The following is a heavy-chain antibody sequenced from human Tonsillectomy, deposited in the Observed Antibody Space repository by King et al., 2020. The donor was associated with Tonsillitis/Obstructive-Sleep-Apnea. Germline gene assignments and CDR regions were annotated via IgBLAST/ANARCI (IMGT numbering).Heavy chain of an antibody. CDR2: IYYTGST. CDR1: GHSIRSSSYY. Sequence: QLQESGPGLVKPSETLSLTCTVSGHSIRSSSYYWGWIRQPPGKGLEWIGTIYYTGSTYYNPSLKSRVTISVDTSKNHFSRKLSSVTAADTAVYYCARHVRDGYGTNFDYWGQGTLVTVSS. D-gene: IGHD5-24*01. J-gene: IGHJ4*02. CDR3: ARHVRDGYGTNFDY. V-gene: IGHV4-39*01.